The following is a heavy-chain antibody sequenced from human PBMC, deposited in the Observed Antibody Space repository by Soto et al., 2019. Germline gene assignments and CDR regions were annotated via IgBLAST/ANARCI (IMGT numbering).Heavy chain of an antibody. D-gene: IGHD3-3*01. CDR2: MNPNSGNT. V-gene: IGHV1-8*01. CDR1: GYTFTSYD. Sequence: ASVEVSCKASGYTFTSYDINWVRQATGQGLEWMGWMNPNSGNTGYAQKFQGRVTMTRNTSISTAYMELSSLRSEDTAVYYCACDFWSGYSQLYYYYGMDVWGQGTTVTVSS. J-gene: IGHJ6*02. CDR3: ACDFWSGYSQLYYYYGMDV.